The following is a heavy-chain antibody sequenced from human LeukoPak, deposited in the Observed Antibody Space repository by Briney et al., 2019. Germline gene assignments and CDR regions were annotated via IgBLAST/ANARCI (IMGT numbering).Heavy chain of an antibody. CDR1: GGSMNGYF. CDR2: IYYSGST. CDR3: ARLHSSSWYFIDY. D-gene: IGHD6-13*01. J-gene: IGHJ4*02. V-gene: IGHV4-39*07. Sequence: PSETLSLTCTVSGGSMNGYFWSWLRQPPGKGLEWIGSIYYSGSTYYNPSLKSRVTISVDTSKNQFSLKLSSVTAADTAVYYCARLHSSSWYFIDYWGQGTLVTVSS.